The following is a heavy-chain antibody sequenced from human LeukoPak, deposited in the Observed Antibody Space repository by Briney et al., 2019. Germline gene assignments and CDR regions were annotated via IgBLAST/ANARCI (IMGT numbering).Heavy chain of an antibody. V-gene: IGHV3-9*01. D-gene: IGHD6-13*01. CDR3: ARDTWQQLLKY. Sequence: GGSLRLSCAASGFTFDDYAMHWVRQAPGKGLECVSGISWNSGSIGYADSVKGRFTISRDNAKNSLYLQMNSPRAEATAVYYCARDTWQQLLKYWGQGTLVTVSS. J-gene: IGHJ4*02. CDR2: ISWNSGSI. CDR1: GFTFDDYA.